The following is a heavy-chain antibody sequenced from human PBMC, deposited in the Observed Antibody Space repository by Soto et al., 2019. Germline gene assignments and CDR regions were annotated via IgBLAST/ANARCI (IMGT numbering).Heavy chain of an antibody. CDR2: MSPKTGNT. Sequence: QVQLVQSGAEVKKPGASVKVSCKASGYTFTTYDINWVRQATGQGLEWIGWMSPKTGNTGYAQNFQGRVTMTRNPSISTADMELSSLTSEDTAVYYCARGSPNWGFDLWGQGTLVPVSS. CDR3: ARGSPNWGFDL. CDR1: GYTFTTYD. J-gene: IGHJ4*02. V-gene: IGHV1-8*01. D-gene: IGHD7-27*01.